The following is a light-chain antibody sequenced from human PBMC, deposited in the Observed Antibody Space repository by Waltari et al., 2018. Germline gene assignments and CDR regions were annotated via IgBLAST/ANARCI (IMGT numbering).Light chain of an antibody. CDR2: DVT. CDR1: GSAVGASDS. Sequence: QSALTQPASVSGSPGQSITISCSGVGSAVGASDSVSWHQHHPGKAPQVIIYDVTNRPSGVSDRFSASKSANPASLTISRLQPEDEADYYCSSQTHDGLVLFGGGTRLTVL. CDR3: SSQTHDGLVL. V-gene: IGLV2-14*03. J-gene: IGLJ2*01.